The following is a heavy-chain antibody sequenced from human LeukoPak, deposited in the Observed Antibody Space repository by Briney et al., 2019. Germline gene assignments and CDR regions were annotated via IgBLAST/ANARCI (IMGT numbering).Heavy chain of an antibody. J-gene: IGHJ5*02. D-gene: IGHD2-15*01. CDR2: ISYDGSNK. CDR1: GFSFSSYG. V-gene: IGHV3-30*03. CDR3: TRRVDTTRWYDP. Sequence: GRSLRLSCAASGFSFSSYGMHWVRQAPAKGLEWVAVISYDGSNKYYADSVKGRFTMSRDNAKNTLYLQMNSLRAEDTAVYYCTRRVDTTRWYDPWGQGTLVTVSS.